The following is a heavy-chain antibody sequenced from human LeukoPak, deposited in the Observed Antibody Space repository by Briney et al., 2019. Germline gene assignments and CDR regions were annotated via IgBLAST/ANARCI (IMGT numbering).Heavy chain of an antibody. CDR1: GYTFSSYY. V-gene: IGHV1-46*01. CDR2: INPSRGST. Sequence: ASVKVSCKASGYTFSSYYMHWVRQAPGQGLEWMGIINPSRGSTSYAPKFQGRVTMTRDTSSSTVHMELRGLRSDDTAAYYCARDATRGIGGSYDFDFWGQGTLVTVSS. D-gene: IGHD3-16*01. CDR3: ARDATRGIGGSYDFDF. J-gene: IGHJ4*02.